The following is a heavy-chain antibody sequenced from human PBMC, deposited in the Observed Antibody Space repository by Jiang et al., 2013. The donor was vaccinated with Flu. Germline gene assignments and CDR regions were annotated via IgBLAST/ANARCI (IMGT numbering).Heavy chain of an antibody. CDR3: ARDTAVVVAATAPYVFDY. Sequence: SVKVSCKASGGTFSSYAISWVRQAPGQGLEWMGGIIPIFGTANYAQKFQGRVTITADESTSTAYMELSSLRSEDTAVYYCARDTAVVVAATAPYVFDYWGQGTLVTVSS. CDR1: GGTFSSYA. CDR2: IIPIFGTA. J-gene: IGHJ4*02. V-gene: IGHV1-69*01. D-gene: IGHD2-15*01.